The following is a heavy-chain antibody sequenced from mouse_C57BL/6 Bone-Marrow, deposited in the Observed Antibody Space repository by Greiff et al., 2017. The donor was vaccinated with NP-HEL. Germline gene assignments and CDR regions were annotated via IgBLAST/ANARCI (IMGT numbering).Heavy chain of an antibody. CDR1: GYPFTNYW. J-gene: IGHJ4*01. D-gene: IGHD1-1*01. Sequence: QVQLQQSGAELVRPGTSVKMSCKASGYPFTNYWIGWAKQRPGHGLEWIGDIYPGGGYTTYTEKYKCNATLTADKSASTAYMQFSSLTSEDSAIYYCARRGAKSSPLTEAMDDWGQGTSVTVSS. CDR3: ARRGAKSSPLTEAMDD. CDR2: IYPGGGYT. V-gene: IGHV1-63*01.